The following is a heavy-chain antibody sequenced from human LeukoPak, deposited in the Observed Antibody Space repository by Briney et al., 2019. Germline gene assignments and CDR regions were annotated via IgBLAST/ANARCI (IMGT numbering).Heavy chain of an antibody. D-gene: IGHD7-27*01. Sequence: SETLSLTCTVSGGPISSGGYYWSWIRQHPGKGLEWIGYIYYSGSTYYNPSLKSRVTISVDTSKNQFSLKLSSVTAADTAVYYCARERNWDSTIDYWGQGTLVTVSS. CDR1: GGPISSGGYY. CDR2: IYYSGST. CDR3: ARERNWDSTIDY. J-gene: IGHJ4*02. V-gene: IGHV4-31*03.